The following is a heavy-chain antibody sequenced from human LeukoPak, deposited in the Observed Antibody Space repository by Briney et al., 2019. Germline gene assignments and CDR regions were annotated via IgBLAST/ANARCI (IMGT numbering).Heavy chain of an antibody. J-gene: IGHJ4*02. CDR2: IWYDGSNK. V-gene: IGHV3-30*02. D-gene: IGHD3-10*01. Sequence: GGSLRLSCAASGFTFSSYGMHWVRQAPGKGLEWVAVIWYDGSNKYYADSVKGRFTISRDNSKNTLYLQMNSLRVEDTAVYYCSEGSGGVDYWGQGTLVTVSS. CDR1: GFTFSSYG. CDR3: SEGSGGVDY.